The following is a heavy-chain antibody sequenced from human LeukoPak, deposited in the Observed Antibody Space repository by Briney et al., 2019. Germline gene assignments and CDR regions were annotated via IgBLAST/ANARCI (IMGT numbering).Heavy chain of an antibody. D-gene: IGHD4-23*01. V-gene: IGHV3-74*01. CDR1: GFTFSSYW. J-gene: IGHJ4*02. CDR3: ARGSGGNGQFDY. CDR2: INSGSST. Sequence: GGSLRLSCVASGFTFSSYWMHWVRQAPGKGLVWVSRINSGSSTSYADSVKGRFTISRDNAKKTLYLQMNSLRGEDTAVYYCARGSGGNGQFDYWGPEPLVTAS.